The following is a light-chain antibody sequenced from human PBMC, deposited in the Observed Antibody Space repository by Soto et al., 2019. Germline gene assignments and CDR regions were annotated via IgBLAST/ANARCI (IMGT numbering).Light chain of an antibody. CDR2: AAS. CDR3: QQYYSYRFT. V-gene: IGKV1-8*01. J-gene: IGKJ3*01. CDR1: QGISSY. Sequence: IRMTQSPSSLSASTGDRVTITCRASQGISSYLAWYQQKPGKAPKLLIYAASTLQSGVPSRFSGSGSGTDFTLTISCLQSEDFATYYCQQYYSYRFTFGPGTKVDIK.